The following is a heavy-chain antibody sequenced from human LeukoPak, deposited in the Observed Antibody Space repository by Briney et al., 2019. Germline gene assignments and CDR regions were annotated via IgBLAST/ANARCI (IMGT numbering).Heavy chain of an antibody. CDR3: TRDGMVRGVIITHFFDY. Sequence: GGPLRLSCAASGFTFSNAWMSWVRQAPGKGLEWVGRIKSKTDGGTTDYAAPVKGRFTISRDDSKNTLYLQMNSLKTEDTAVYYCTRDGMVRGVIITHFFDYWGQGTLVTVSS. D-gene: IGHD3-10*01. CDR2: IKSKTDGGTT. CDR1: GFTFSNAW. V-gene: IGHV3-15*01. J-gene: IGHJ4*02.